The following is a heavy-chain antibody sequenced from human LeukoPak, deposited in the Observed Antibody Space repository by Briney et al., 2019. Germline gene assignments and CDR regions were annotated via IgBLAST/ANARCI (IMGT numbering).Heavy chain of an antibody. CDR3: ASVRYSGYYFDY. D-gene: IGHD5-12*01. J-gene: IGHJ4*02. CDR1: GYTFTGYY. V-gene: IGHV1-2*02. Sequence: ASVKVSCKASGYTFTGYYMHWVRQAPGQGLEWMGWIDPNSGATTYAMKFQGRVTMTRDTSISTAYMELRRLRSDDTAVYYCASVRYSGYYFDYWGQGTLVTVSS. CDR2: IDPNSGAT.